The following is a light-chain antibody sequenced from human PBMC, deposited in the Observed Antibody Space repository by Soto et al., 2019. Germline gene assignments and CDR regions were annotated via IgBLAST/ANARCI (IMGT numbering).Light chain of an antibody. V-gene: IGLV2-23*01. Sequence: QSVLAQPASVSGSTGQSVTISSTGTSDDVGAYNSVSWYAQIPHKAPQVILYKGTRRPSGVSSRFSGSTSGNAASLTISGLQADDEADYFCCSSAPESTYVCGTGTKVTVL. CDR2: KGT. CDR1: SDDVGAYNS. CDR3: CSSAPESTYV. J-gene: IGLJ1*01.